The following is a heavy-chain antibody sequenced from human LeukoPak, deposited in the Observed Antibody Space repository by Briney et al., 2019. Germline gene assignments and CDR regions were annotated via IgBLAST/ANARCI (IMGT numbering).Heavy chain of an antibody. J-gene: IGHJ5*02. CDR1: GGTFSSYA. CDR2: IIPIFGTA. V-gene: IGHV1-69*13. CDR3: AKDRAASNRVLFASAS. D-gene: IGHD6-25*01. Sequence: SVKVSCKASGGTFSSYAISWVRQAPGQGLEWMGGIIPIFGTANCAQKFQGRVTITADESTSTAYMELSSLRSEDTAVYYCAKDRAASNRVLFASASWGQGTLVTVSS.